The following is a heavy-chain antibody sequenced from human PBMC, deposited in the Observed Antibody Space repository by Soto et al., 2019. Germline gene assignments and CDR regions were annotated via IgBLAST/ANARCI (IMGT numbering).Heavy chain of an antibody. CDR1: VWAFSGYY. J-gene: IGHJ5*01. CDR2: INHSGSA. CDR3: ARAKGYGAHSWLDS. Sequence: QVQLQQWGSGLLKPSETLSRTCAFYVWAFSGYYWSWIRQPPGKGLEWSGEINHSGSANCNPSLDSRLTISVDTSKNQFSLEVRSVTAADTAVYYWARAKGYGAHSWLDSWGQGNLVTVAS. D-gene: IGHD4-17*01. V-gene: IGHV4-34*01.